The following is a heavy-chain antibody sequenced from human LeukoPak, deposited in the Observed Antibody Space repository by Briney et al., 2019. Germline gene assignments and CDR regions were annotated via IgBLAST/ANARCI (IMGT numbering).Heavy chain of an antibody. V-gene: IGHV4-31*03. CDR2: IYYSGST. J-gene: IGHJ6*02. CDR3: ARAPYYYDSSGPWGMDV. Sequence: TLSLTCTVSGGSISSGGYYWSWTRQHPGKGLEWIGYIYYSGSTYYNPSLKSRVTISVDTSKNQFSLKLSSVTAADTAVYYCARAPYYYDSSGPWGMDVWGQGTTVTVSS. D-gene: IGHD3-22*01. CDR1: GGSISSGGYY.